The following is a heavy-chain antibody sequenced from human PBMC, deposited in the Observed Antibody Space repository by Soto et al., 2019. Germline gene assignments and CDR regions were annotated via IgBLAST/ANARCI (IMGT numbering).Heavy chain of an antibody. J-gene: IGHJ4*02. CDR3: ARSYGGNSGTFDF. Sequence: QVQLQQWGAGLLKPSETLSLTCAVYGGSFSGYYWSWIRQPPGKGLEYIGEINHSGSTNYNPSLKSRVTISVDTSKNQFSLKLSSVTAADTVVYYCARSYGGNSGTFDFWGQGTLVTVSS. CDR1: GGSFSGYY. V-gene: IGHV4-34*01. D-gene: IGHD4-17*01. CDR2: INHSGST.